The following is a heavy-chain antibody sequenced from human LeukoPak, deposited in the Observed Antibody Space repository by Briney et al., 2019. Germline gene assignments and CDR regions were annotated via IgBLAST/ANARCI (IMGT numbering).Heavy chain of an antibody. CDR2: ISYDGSNK. V-gene: IGHV3-30-3*02. Sequence: SPVHWVRQAPGKGLEWVAVISYDGSNKYYADSVKGRFTISRDNSKNTLYLQMNSLRAEDTAVYYCAKDPTREYDYGDLGFDYWGRGTLVTVSS. CDR1: SP. CDR3: AKDPTREYDYGDLGFDY. J-gene: IGHJ4*02. D-gene: IGHD4-17*01.